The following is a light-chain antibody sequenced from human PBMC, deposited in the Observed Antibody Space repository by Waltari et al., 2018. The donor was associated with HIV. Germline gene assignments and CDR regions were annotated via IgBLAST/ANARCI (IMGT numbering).Light chain of an antibody. CDR2: GAS. CDR1: HSVSST. V-gene: IGKV3-15*01. Sequence: EIVITQSPATLSVSPGVRATLSCRASHSVSSTLAWYKQKPGQGPRRIIYGASTRATGIPARFSGSGSGTEFTLTISSLQSEDCAVYYWQQYNNWPPLMYTFGQGTKLEIK. CDR3: QQYNNWPPLMYT. J-gene: IGKJ2*01.